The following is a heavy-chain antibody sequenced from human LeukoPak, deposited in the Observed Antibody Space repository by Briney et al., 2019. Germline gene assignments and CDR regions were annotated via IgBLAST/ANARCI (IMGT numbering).Heavy chain of an antibody. CDR1: GFTFSDHY. D-gene: IGHD1-26*01. V-gene: IGHV3-72*01. J-gene: IGHJ3*02. CDR2: TRNRANSYTA. Sequence: GGSLRLSCAASGFTFSDHYMDWVRQPPGKGLEGVGRTRNRANSYTAEYAASVKGRFTISRDDSKNSLYLQMNSLKTEDTAVYYCARVKVEWELLQIAFGIWGQGTMVTVSS. CDR3: ARVKVEWELLQIAFGI.